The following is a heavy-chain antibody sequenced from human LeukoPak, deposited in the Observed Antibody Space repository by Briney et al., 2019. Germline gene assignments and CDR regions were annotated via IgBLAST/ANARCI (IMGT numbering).Heavy chain of an antibody. J-gene: IGHJ4*02. CDR3: ARVSGRPRAFDS. V-gene: IGHV3-53*01. CDR1: GFTLSSNY. CDR2: IYSGGST. Sequence: GGSLRLSCAASGFTLSSNYMSWVRQAPGKGLEWVSVIYSGGSTYYSDSVKGRFTISRDNSKNTLYLQMNSLRAEDTAVYYCARVSGRPRAFDSGGQGTVVTVSS.